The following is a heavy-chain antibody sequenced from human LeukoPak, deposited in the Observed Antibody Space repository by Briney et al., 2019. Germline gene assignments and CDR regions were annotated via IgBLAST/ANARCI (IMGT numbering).Heavy chain of an antibody. Sequence: LETLSLTCTVSGASVSSNSYHWSWIRQAPGKGLEWIGHSGNSDYKPSLKSRITISTDTSNNHFSLNLVSVTAADTAVYYCATYYVGAGGRGHWGPGTLVTVSS. CDR3: ATYYVGAGGRGH. CDR1: GASVSSNSYH. V-gene: IGHV4-61*03. CDR2: HSGNS. J-gene: IGHJ4*02. D-gene: IGHD3-16*01.